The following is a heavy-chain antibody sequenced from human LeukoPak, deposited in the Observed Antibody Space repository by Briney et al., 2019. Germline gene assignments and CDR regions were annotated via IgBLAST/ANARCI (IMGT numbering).Heavy chain of an antibody. CDR1: GFIFSNYD. CDR3: VKDRGYGGRNFDY. V-gene: IGHV3-64*05. D-gene: IGHD1-26*01. J-gene: IGHJ4*02. Sequence: GGSLRLSCSASGFIFSNYDMHWVRQAPGKGLEYVSAITYNGGRTYYADSVKGRFTISRDNSKNTLYFQVSGLRAEDTAVYYCVKDRGYGGRNFDYWGQGTLVTVSS. CDR2: ITYNGGRT.